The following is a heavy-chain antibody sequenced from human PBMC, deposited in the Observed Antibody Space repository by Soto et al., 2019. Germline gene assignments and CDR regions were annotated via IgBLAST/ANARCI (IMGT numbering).Heavy chain of an antibody. V-gene: IGHV4-34*01. CDR1: GGSFSGYF. CDR3: ARDKITGLFDY. CDR2: ISPSGRM. J-gene: IGHJ4*02. D-gene: IGHD2-8*02. Sequence: PSETLSLTCAVNGGSFSGYFWSWIRQSSERGLEWIGEISPSGRMFYNPSLKSRVTISVDTSKNQFSLKLTSVIAADTAVYYCARDKITGLFDYWGQGTLVTVSS.